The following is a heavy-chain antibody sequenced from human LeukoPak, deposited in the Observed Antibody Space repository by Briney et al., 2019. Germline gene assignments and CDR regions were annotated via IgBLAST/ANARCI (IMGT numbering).Heavy chain of an antibody. CDR1: GDSLTNNNCY. V-gene: IGHV4-39*07. J-gene: IGHJ4*02. CDR3: VRLDYSNFFDY. CDR2: IYYSGSS. D-gene: IGHD4-11*01. Sequence: SETLSLTCTVSGDSLTNNNCYWGCVRQPPGNGLEWLASIYYSGSSYYNPSLKSRSTMSVDTSKNQCSLKLRSGTAADTAVYYCVRLDYSNFFDYWGQGNLVSVSS.